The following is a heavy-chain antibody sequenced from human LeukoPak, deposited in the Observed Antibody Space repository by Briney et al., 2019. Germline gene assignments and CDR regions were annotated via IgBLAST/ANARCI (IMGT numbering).Heavy chain of an antibody. Sequence: PGESLRLSCAASGFTFRNYEMNWVRQPPGKGLEWLSYISSSGSTIYYADSLNGRSTISRDNAKNSLYLQMDILRAEDTAVYYCASRPPHGVYVVFDYWGQGTLVTVSS. J-gene: IGHJ4*02. CDR1: GFTFRNYE. D-gene: IGHD5/OR15-5a*01. CDR2: ISSSGSTI. CDR3: ASRPPHGVYVVFDY. V-gene: IGHV3-48*03.